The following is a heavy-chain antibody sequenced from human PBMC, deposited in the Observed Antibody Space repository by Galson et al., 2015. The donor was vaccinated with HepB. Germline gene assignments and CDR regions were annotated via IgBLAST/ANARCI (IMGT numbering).Heavy chain of an antibody. D-gene: IGHD4-23*01. J-gene: IGHJ4*02. CDR3: AREVASGLDHGGGHDYYFDY. Sequence: SVKVSCKASKYTFTNYAINWVRQAPGQGLEWMGWINTNTGNPTYAPGFAGRFVFSFDTSVSTAYLQISSLRAEDTAIYYCAREVASGLDHGGGHDYYFDYWGQGTLVTVSS. CDR2: INTNTGNP. V-gene: IGHV7-4-1*02. CDR1: KYTFTNYA.